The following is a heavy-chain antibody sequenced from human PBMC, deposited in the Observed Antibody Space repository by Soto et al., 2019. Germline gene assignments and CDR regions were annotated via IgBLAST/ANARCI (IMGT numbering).Heavy chain of an antibody. D-gene: IGHD3-3*01. CDR2: IIPIFGTA. CDR1: GGTFSSYA. J-gene: IGHJ6*02. Sequence: QVQLVQSGAEVKKPGSSVKVSCKASGGTFSSYAISWVRQAPGQGLEWMGGIIPIFGTANYAQKFQGRVTITADESTSTAYMELSSLRSEDTVVYYCARDDDFWSGNYYYYGMDVWGQGTTVTVSS. V-gene: IGHV1-69*12. CDR3: ARDDDFWSGNYYYYGMDV.